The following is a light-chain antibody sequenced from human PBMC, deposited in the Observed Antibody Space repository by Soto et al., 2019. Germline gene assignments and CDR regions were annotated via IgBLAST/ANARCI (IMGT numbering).Light chain of an antibody. Sequence: GDRVTITYRASQGMGSNLAWYQQKPGKAPNLLIYAASTLQSGVPSRFSGSGSGTEFTLTISSLQPEDFASYYCQQVNTYPWTFGQGTKVEIK. CDR1: QGMGSN. V-gene: IGKV1-9*01. J-gene: IGKJ1*01. CDR2: AAS. CDR3: QQVNTYPWT.